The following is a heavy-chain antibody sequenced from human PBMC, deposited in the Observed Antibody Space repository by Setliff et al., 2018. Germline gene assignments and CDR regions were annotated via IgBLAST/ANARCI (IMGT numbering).Heavy chain of an antibody. Sequence: SETLSLTCAVSGGSITSGSYYWSWIRQPAGEGLEWIGRLHTSGTTDYNPSLKGRVTMSVDTSKRQFSLKLGSATAADTAVYYCARDMGQPYYFESWGLGTLVTVSS. CDR3: ARDMGQPYYFES. V-gene: IGHV4-61*02. CDR1: GGSITSGSYY. CDR2: LHTSGTT. D-gene: IGHD1-1*01. J-gene: IGHJ4*02.